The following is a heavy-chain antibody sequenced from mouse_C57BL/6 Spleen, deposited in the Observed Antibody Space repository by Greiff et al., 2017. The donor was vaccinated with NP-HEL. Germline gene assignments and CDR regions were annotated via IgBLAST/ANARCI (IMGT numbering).Heavy chain of an antibody. D-gene: IGHD3-1*01. Sequence: VKLQQPGAELVKPGASVKLSCKASGYTFTSYWMQWVKQRPGQGLEWIGEIDPSDSYTNYNQKFKGKATLTVDTSSSTAYMQLSSLTSEDSAVYYCARSGYAMDYWGQGTSVTVSS. V-gene: IGHV1-50*01. CDR3: ARSGYAMDY. J-gene: IGHJ4*01. CDR2: IDPSDSYT. CDR1: GYTFTSYW.